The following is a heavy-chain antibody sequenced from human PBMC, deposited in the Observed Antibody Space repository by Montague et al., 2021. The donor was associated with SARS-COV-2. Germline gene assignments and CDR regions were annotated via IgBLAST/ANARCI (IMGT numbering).Heavy chain of an antibody. CDR1: GGSFSGYY. D-gene: IGHD2-15*01. Sequence: SETLSLTCAVYGGSFSGYYWSWIRQPPGKGLEWIGEINHSGSTNYNPSLKSRVTISVDTSKNQFFLKLSSVTAADTAVYYCARGPVDDNCSGGSCYSRYYYGMDVWGQGTTVTVSS. J-gene: IGHJ6*02. V-gene: IGHV4-34*01. CDR2: INHSGST. CDR3: ARGPVDDNCSGGSCYSRYYYGMDV.